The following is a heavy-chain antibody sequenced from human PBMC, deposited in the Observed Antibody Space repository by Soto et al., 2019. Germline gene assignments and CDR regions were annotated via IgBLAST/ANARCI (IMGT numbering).Heavy chain of an antibody. V-gene: IGHV3-23*01. Sequence: PGGSLRLSCASSGSRFSTYAMSWVRQAPGKGLEWVSGLFGGGDGIAYADSVKGRFTISRDNSNNMLYLQMHSLRAEDTAVYYCAKDRQADGRWPFDHWGQGTLVTVSS. J-gene: IGHJ4*02. CDR3: AKDRQADGRWPFDH. CDR1: GSRFSTYA. CDR2: LFGGGDGI.